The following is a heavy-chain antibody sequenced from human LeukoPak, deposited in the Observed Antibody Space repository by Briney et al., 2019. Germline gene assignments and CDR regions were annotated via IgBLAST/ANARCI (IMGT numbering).Heavy chain of an antibody. D-gene: IGHD2-2*01. CDR1: GGSLSGYY. Sequence: PSETLSLTCAVYGGSLSGYYWSWIRQPPGKGLEWIGETDDSGSTDYSPSLKSRVTISVDTSKNQFSLKLSSVTAADTAVYYCARDQEVSSTAIDAFDIWGQGTMVTVSS. CDR2: TDDSGST. J-gene: IGHJ3*02. CDR3: ARDQEVSSTAIDAFDI. V-gene: IGHV4-34*01.